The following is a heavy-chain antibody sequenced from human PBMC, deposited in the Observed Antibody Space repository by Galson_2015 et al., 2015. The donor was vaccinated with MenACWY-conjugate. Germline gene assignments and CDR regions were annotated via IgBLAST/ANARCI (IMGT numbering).Heavy chain of an antibody. CDR1: GSSVTSHY. Sequence: SVKVSCKASGSSVTSHYIHWVRQAPGQGLEWMGIINPNGGITIYAQKFQGRVTVARDTSTSTVFLELSSLTSDDTAVYYCARDGTSYCSRETCHSSDAFDVWGQGTMVTVSS. J-gene: IGHJ3*01. V-gene: IGHV1-46*01. CDR2: INPNGGIT. D-gene: IGHD2-15*01. CDR3: ARDGTSYCSRETCHSSDAFDV.